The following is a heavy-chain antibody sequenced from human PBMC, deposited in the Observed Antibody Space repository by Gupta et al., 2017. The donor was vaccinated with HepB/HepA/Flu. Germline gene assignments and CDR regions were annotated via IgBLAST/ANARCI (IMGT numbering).Heavy chain of an antibody. V-gene: IGHV2-5*02. J-gene: IGHJ4*02. CDR2: IYWDDDK. CDR1: GFSLRTSGVS. CDR3: AHSGNFWSGFYTDDYFDY. D-gene: IGHD3-3*01. Sequence: QITLKESGPMLVKPTQTLTLTCNFSGFSLRTSGVSVSWIRQPPGKALEWLARIYWDDDKRYSPSLRTRLTITKDTSKNQVVLTMTNGDPVDTGTYYCAHSGNFWSGFYTDDYFDYWGQGTLVTVTS.